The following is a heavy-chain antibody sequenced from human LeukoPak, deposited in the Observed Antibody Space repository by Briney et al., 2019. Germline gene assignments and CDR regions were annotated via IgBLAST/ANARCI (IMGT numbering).Heavy chain of an antibody. D-gene: IGHD3-10*01. CDR1: GGSISSGGYY. CDR3: ARGLPGSYPVYDY. CDR2: IYYSGST. V-gene: IGHV4-31*03. Sequence: SQTLSLTCTVSGGSISSGGYYWSWIRQHPGKGLEWIGYIYYSGSTYYNPSLKSRVTISVDTSKNQFSLKLSSVTAADTAVYYCARGLPGSYPVYDYWGQGTLVTVSS. J-gene: IGHJ4*02.